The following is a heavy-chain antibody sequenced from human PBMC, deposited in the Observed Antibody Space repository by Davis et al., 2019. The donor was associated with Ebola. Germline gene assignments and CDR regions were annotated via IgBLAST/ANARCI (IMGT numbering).Heavy chain of an antibody. CDR2: IKQDGSEK. Sequence: GESLKISCAASGFTFSSYWMSWVRQAPGKGLEWVANIKQDGSEKSYVDSVKGRFTISRDNAKNSLYLQMNSLRAEDTAVYYCARGPEYGSQSDFYYYYGMDVWGQGTTVTVSS. D-gene: IGHD1-14*01. CDR3: ARGPEYGSQSDFYYYYGMDV. V-gene: IGHV3-7*01. J-gene: IGHJ6*02. CDR1: GFTFSSYW.